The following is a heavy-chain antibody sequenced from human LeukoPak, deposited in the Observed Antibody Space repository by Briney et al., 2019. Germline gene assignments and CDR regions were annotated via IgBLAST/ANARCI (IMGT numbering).Heavy chain of an antibody. CDR1: GFTFSSYS. V-gene: IGHV3-21*01. Sequence: GGSPRLSCAASGFTFSSYSMNWVRQAPGKGLEWVSSISSSSSYIYYADSVKGRFTISRDNAKNSLYLQMNSLRAEDAAVYYCARAPFGELDYWGQGTLVTVSS. CDR3: ARAPFGELDY. D-gene: IGHD3-10*01. CDR2: ISSSSSYI. J-gene: IGHJ4*02.